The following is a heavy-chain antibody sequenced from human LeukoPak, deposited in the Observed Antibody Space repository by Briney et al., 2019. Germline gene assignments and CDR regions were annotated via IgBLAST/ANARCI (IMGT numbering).Heavy chain of an antibody. CDR3: ARGTGKNRGFDY. J-gene: IGHJ4*01. V-gene: IGHV3-30*02. CDR2: IRFDGSNK. CDR1: GFTFNTYG. Sequence: GGSLRLSCAASGFTFNTYGMHWVRQAPGKGLEWVAFIRFDGSNKYYADSVKGRFTISRDNAKNSLYLQINSLRAEDTAVYYCARGTGKNRGFDYWGQGTLVTVSS. D-gene: IGHD1-14*01.